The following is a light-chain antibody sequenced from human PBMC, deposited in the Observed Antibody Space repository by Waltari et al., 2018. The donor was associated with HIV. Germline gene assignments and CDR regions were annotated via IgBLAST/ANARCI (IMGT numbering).Light chain of an antibody. J-gene: IGLJ1*01. CDR1: ALPKQY. Sequence: SYELTQPPSVSVSPGQTARITCSGDALPKQYAYWYQQKPGQAPVVMIYKDSKRPSGVAERFSGSSSGTTVTLTISGVQAEDEADYYCQSADSSGTHYVFGTGTKVTVL. CDR3: QSADSSGTHYV. V-gene: IGLV3-25*03. CDR2: KDS.